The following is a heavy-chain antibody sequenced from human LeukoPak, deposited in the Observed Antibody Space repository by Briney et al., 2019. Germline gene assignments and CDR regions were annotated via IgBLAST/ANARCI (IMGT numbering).Heavy chain of an antibody. CDR3: ARDWPGISLHFDL. Sequence: AASVKVSCKASGYTFTGYYMHWVRQAPGQGLEWMGWINPNSGGTNFAQKFQGRVAMTRDTSLSTAYMDLSRLTSDDTAVYYCARDWPGISLHFDLWGRGTLITVSS. J-gene: IGHJ2*01. D-gene: IGHD2-15*01. CDR1: GYTFTGYY. CDR2: INPNSGGT. V-gene: IGHV1-2*02.